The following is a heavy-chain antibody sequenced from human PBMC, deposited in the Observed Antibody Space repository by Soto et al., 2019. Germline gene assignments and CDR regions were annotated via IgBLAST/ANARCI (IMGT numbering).Heavy chain of an antibody. V-gene: IGHV1-18*01. CDR2: INPLKGDT. CDR3: ARVKVAAAILRAYDL. D-gene: IGHD2-2*02. Sequence: GSSVKVSCKASGYPFRTYGIPWVRQAPGQGLEWMGWINPLKGDTNSASRFQDRLTMTTDTSTRTAYMELRSLTSDDTAVYYCARVKVAAAILRAYDLWGQGTVLTVSS. J-gene: IGHJ4*03. CDR1: GYPFRTYG.